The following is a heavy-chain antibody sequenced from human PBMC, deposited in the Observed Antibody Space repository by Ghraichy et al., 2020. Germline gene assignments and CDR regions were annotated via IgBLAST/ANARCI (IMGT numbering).Heavy chain of an antibody. J-gene: IGHJ6*02. Sequence: SVKVSCKASGFTFTSSAVQWVRQARGQRLEWIGWIVVGSGKTNYAQKFQERVTITRDMSTSTAYMELSSLRSEDTAVYYCAADPSPGLWRAYYYYGMDVWGQGTTVTVSS. CDR2: IVVGSGKT. CDR1: GFTFTSSA. D-gene: IGHD3-3*01. V-gene: IGHV1-58*01. CDR3: AADPSPGLWRAYYYYGMDV.